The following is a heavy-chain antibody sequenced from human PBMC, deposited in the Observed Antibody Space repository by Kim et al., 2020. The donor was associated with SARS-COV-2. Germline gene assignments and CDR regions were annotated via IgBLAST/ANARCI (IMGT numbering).Heavy chain of an antibody. Sequence: SGPTLVNPTQTLTLTCTFSGFSLSTSGMCVSWIRQPPGKALEWLALIDWDDDKYYNTALKTRLTISKDTSKNQVVLTMTNMDPVDTATYYCARIQAYYVRTDYYNHYYYYGMDVWGQGTTVTVSS. V-gene: IGHV2-70*01. CDR1: GFSLSTSGMC. CDR3: ARIQAYYVRTDYYNHYYYYGMDV. D-gene: IGHD3-22*01. CDR2: IDWDDDK. J-gene: IGHJ6*02.